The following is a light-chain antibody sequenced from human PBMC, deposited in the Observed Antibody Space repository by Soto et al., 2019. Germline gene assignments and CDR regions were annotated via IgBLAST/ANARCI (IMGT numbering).Light chain of an antibody. CDR3: CSYAGSNNLV. J-gene: IGLJ2*01. CDR2: EVS. Sequence: QSALTQPPSASGSPGQSVTISCTGTSSDVGAYNYVSWYQQHPGKAPKLMIYEVSKRPSGVPDRFSGSKSGNTASLTVSGLHAEDEADFYCCSYAGSNNLVFGGGTKLTVL. CDR1: SSDVGAYNY. V-gene: IGLV2-8*01.